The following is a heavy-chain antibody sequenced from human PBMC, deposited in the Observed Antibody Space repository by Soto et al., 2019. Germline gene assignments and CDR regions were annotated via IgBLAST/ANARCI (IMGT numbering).Heavy chain of an antibody. CDR1: GYTLTELS. J-gene: IGHJ3*02. CDR2: FDPEDGET. V-gene: IGHV1-24*01. CDR3: ATAGKNRITMIVVVTNDAFDI. Sequence: ASVKVSCKVSGYTLTELSMHWVRQAPGKGLEWMGGFDPEDGETIYAQKFQGRVTMTEDTSTDTAYMELSSLRSEDTAVYYCATAGKNRITMIVVVTNDAFDIWGQGTMVTVSS. D-gene: IGHD3-22*01.